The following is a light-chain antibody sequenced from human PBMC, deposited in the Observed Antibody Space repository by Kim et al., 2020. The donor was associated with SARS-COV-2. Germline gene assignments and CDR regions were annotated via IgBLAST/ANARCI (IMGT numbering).Light chain of an antibody. CDR2: AAS. CDR3: QQSYITPFT. Sequence: DIQMTQSPSSLSASVGDRVTITCRTTQSISSHLNWYQQKPGRAPKLLISAASTLQGGVPSRFSGSGSETDFTLTISSLQPEDFATYFCQQSYITPFTFGHGNKVDIK. J-gene: IGKJ3*01. V-gene: IGKV1-39*01. CDR1: QSISSH.